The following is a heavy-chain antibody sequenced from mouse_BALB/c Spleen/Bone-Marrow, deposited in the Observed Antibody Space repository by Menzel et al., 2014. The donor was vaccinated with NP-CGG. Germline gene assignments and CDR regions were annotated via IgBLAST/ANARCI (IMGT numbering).Heavy chain of an antibody. D-gene: IGHD2-1*01. J-gene: IGHJ4*01. Sequence: EVMLVESGAELVRSGASVKLSCTAPGFNIKDYYMHWVKQRPEQGLEWIGWIDPENGDTEYAPKFQGKATMTADTSSNTAYLQLSSLTSEDTAVYYCNGNYYAMDYWGQGTSVTVSS. V-gene: IGHV14-4*02. CDR3: NGNYYAMDY. CDR1: GFNIKDYY. CDR2: IDPENGDT.